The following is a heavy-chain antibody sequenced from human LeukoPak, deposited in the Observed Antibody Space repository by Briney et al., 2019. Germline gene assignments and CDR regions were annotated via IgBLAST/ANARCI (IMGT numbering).Heavy chain of an antibody. CDR1: GFTFSSYW. V-gene: IGHV3-7*04. J-gene: IGHJ4*02. CDR3: AKDGSSGWYSFFDY. CDR2: INQDGSEK. Sequence: GGSLRLSCAASGFTFSSYWMNWVRQAPGKGLEWVANINQDGSEKYFVDSVKGRFTISRDNAQNSLYLQMNSLRADDTAVYYCAKDGSSGWYSFFDYWGPGTLVTVSS. D-gene: IGHD6-19*01.